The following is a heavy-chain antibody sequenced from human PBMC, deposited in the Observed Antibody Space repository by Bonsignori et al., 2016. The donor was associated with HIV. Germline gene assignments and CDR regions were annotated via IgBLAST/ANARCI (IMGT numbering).Heavy chain of an antibody. Sequence: ASVKVSCKASGYTFTGYYMHWVRQAPGQGLEWMGWINPNSGGTNYAQKFQGRVTMTRDTSISTAYMELSRLRSDDTAVYYCARVSGYYDSSGYSHFDYWGQGTLVTVSS. CDR2: INPNSGGT. D-gene: IGHD3-22*01. CDR3: ARVSGYYDSSGYSHFDY. J-gene: IGHJ4*02. V-gene: IGHV1-2*02. CDR1: GYTFTGYY.